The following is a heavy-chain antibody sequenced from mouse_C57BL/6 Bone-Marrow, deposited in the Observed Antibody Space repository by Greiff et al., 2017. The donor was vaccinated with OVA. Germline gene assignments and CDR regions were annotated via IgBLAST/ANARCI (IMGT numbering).Heavy chain of an antibody. CDR2: IYPGNSDT. CDR3: TRCGYYYGSSRRWFAY. D-gene: IGHD1-1*01. J-gene: IGHJ3*01. V-gene: IGHV1-5*01. CDR1: GYTFTSYW. Sequence: VQLQQSGTVLARPGASVKMSCKTSGYTFTSYWMHWVKQRPGQGLEWIGAIYPGNSDTSYNQKFKGKAKLTAVTSASTAYMELSSLTNEDSAVYYCTRCGYYYGSSRRWFAYWGQGTLVTVSA.